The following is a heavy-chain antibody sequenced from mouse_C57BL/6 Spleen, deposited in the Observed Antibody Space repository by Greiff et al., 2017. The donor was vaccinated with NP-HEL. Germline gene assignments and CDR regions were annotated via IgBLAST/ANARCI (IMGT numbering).Heavy chain of an antibody. CDR3: ARQLGRGTWFAY. CDR1: GYTFTSYW. CDR2: IDPSDSYT. J-gene: IGHJ3*01. D-gene: IGHD4-1*01. V-gene: IGHV1-69*01. Sequence: QVQLKQPGAELVMPGASVKLSCKASGYTFTSYWMHWVKQRPGQGLEWIGEIDPSDSYTNYNQKFKGKSTLTVDKSSSTAYMQLSSLTSEDSAVYYCARQLGRGTWFAYWGQGTLVTVSA.